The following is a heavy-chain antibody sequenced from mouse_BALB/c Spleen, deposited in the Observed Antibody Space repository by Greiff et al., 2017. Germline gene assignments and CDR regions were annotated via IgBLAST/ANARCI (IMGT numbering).Heavy chain of an antibody. CDR3: AREGGLRRRENYWYFDV. J-gene: IGHJ1*01. CDR2: INPYNDGT. V-gene: IGHV1-14*01. D-gene: IGHD2-4*01. Sequence: VQLKESGPELVKPGASVKMSCKASGYTFTSYVMHWVKQKPGQGLEWIGYINPYNDGTKYNEKFKGKATLTSDKSSSTAYMELSSLTSEDSAVYYCAREGGLRRRENYWYFDVGGAGTTVTVSS. CDR1: GYTFTSYV.